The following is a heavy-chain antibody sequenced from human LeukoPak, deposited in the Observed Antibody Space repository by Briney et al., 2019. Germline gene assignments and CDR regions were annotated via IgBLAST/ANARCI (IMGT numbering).Heavy chain of an antibody. Sequence: GGTLTLSCAASGVTFSSCGKSWVRHAPAQGLGLVSYISSNSSTRYYADPVMSRLTIYRDNAKNSLYLQMNSLRGEDTAVYYCAKSQRGYYPGRTYYYYMDVWGKGTTVTVSS. CDR3: AKSQRGYYPGRTYYYYMDV. CDR2: ISSNSSTR. V-gene: IGHV3-48*04. CDR1: GVTFSSCG. J-gene: IGHJ6*03. D-gene: IGHD1/OR15-1a*01.